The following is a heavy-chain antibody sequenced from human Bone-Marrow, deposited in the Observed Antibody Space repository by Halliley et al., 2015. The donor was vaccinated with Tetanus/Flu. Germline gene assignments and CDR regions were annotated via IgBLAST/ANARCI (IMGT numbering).Heavy chain of an antibody. CDR3: ARGYGVGYYYFDS. D-gene: IGHD2-15*01. CDR1: GGSIDSGGFY. CDR2: ISSSGTT. J-gene: IGHJ4*02. Sequence: TLSLTCSVSGGSIDSGGFYWSWIRQHPGKGLEWIGYISSSGTTYYNPSLKSPVVVSVDTSKNEFSLKLTSVTAADTAVYYCARGYGVGYYYFDSWGQGTLVTVSS. V-gene: IGHV4-31*01.